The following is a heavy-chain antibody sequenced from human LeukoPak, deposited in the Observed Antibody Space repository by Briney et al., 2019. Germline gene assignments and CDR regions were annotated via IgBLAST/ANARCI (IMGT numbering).Heavy chain of an antibody. CDR3: VKTPNYFYDSSGYLR. D-gene: IGHD3-22*01. CDR2: IHHSDGT. CDR1: GASINSQNYY. Sequence: PSETLSLTCTVSGASINSQNYYWGWVRQPPGKGLEWIGSIHHSDGTFHNPSLKSRVTVSVDTSKSQFSLKLISVTAADTAVYYCVKTPNYFYDSSGYLRWGQGTLVTVSS. V-gene: IGHV4-39*07. J-gene: IGHJ1*01.